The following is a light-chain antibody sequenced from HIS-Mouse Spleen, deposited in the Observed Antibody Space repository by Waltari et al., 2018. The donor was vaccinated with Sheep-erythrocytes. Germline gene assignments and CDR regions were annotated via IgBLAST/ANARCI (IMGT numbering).Light chain of an antibody. Sequence: SYELTQPPSVSVSPGQTASITCSGATLGDKYACWYQQQPGQSPVLVIYQDSTRPSGIPERFSGSNSGNTATLTISGTQAMDEADYYCQAWDSSTAWVFGGGTKLTVL. V-gene: IGLV3-1*01. CDR1: TLGDKY. CDR3: QAWDSSTAWV. J-gene: IGLJ3*02. CDR2: QDS.